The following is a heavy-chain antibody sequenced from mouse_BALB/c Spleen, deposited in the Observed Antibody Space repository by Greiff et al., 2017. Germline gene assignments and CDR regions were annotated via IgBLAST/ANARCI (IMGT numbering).Heavy chain of an antibody. CDR1: GFSLTSYG. CDR3: AKNDDGYPYAMDY. CDR2: IWRGGST. D-gene: IGHD2-3*01. J-gene: IGHJ4*01. V-gene: IGHV2-5-1*01. Sequence: VKLMESGPSLVQPSQSLSITCTVSGFSLTSYGVHWVRQSPGKGLEWLGVIWRGGSTDYNAAFMSRLSITKDNSKSQVFFKMNSLQADDTAIYYCAKNDDGYPYAMDYWGQGTSVTVSS.